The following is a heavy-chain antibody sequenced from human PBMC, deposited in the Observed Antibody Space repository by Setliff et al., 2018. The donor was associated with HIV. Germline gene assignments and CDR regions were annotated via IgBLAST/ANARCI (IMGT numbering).Heavy chain of an antibody. CDR3: ARSSPYERNWPVDY. J-gene: IGHJ4*02. D-gene: IGHD1-1*01. CDR1: GGSFSGYH. Sequence: PSETLSLTCAVYGGSFSGYHWTWIRQPPGKGLEWIGEVNHSGGTNYNPSLKRRVTISVDTSKNQFSLTLNSVTAADTAVYYCARSSPYERNWPVDYWGQGTLVTVSS. CDR2: VNHSGGT. V-gene: IGHV4-34*01.